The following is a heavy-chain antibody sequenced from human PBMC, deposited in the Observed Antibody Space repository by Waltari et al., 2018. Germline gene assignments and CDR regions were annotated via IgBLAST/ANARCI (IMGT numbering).Heavy chain of an antibody. CDR1: GSTFTSYA. D-gene: IGHD6-13*01. CDR2: INAGNGNT. CDR3: ARRSGYSSSWYYFDY. Sequence: VQRVQSGAEVQMPGASVKVSCKASGSTFTSYAINWVRQATGQRLEWMGWINAGNGNTKYSQEFQGRVTITRDTSASTAYMELSSLRSEDMAVYYCARRSGYSSSWYYFDYWGQGTLVTVSS. J-gene: IGHJ4*02. V-gene: IGHV1-3*03.